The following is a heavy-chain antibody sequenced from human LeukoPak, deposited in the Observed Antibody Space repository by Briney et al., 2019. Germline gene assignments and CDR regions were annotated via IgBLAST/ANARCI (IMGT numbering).Heavy chain of an antibody. J-gene: IGHJ5*02. V-gene: IGHV3-21*04. Sequence: GGSLRLSCAASGFTFSSYSMNWVRQAPGKGLEWVSSISSSSSYIYYADSVRGRFTISRDNSKNTLYLQMNSLRAEDTAVYYCAKGVVVAARGGWFDPWGQGTLVTVSS. D-gene: IGHD2-15*01. CDR2: ISSSSSYI. CDR3: AKGVVVAARGGWFDP. CDR1: GFTFSSYS.